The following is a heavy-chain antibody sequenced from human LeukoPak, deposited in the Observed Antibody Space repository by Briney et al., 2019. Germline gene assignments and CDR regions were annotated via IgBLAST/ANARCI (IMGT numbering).Heavy chain of an antibody. Sequence: PGGSLRLSCAASGFTFSSYAMSWVRQAPGKGLVWVSRISPDGSSTTYADSAKGRFTISRDNAKDTLYLQMNSLRAEDTGVYYCAGHHQAYSRTYWGQGTLVTVSS. CDR3: AGHHQAYSRTY. J-gene: IGHJ4*02. CDR2: ISPDGSST. CDR1: GFTFSSYA. V-gene: IGHV3-74*01. D-gene: IGHD6-13*01.